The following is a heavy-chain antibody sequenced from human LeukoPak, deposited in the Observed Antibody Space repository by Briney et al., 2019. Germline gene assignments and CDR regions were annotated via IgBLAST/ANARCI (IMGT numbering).Heavy chain of an antibody. D-gene: IGHD1-26*01. CDR1: GGSLSSYY. CDR2: IYYSGST. J-gene: IGHJ4*02. Sequence: PSETLSLTCPVSGGSLSSYYWSWLRQPPGKGLAWIGYIYYSGSTNYNPSLKSRVTISVDPSKNQFSLWLSSVTAADTAVYYCAGHLLGWELRGWGQRTLVTVSS. CDR3: AGHLLGWELRG. V-gene: IGHV4-59*08.